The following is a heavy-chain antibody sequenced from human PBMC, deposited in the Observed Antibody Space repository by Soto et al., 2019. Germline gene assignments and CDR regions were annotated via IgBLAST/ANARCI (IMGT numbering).Heavy chain of an antibody. CDR1: GFTFSSYA. Sequence: QVQLVESGGGVVQPGRSLRLSCAASGFTFSSYAMHWVRQAPGKGLEWVAVISYDGSNKYYADSVKGRFTISRDNSKNTLYLQMNSLRAEDTAVYYCARAWIQLWLRGMDVWGQGTTVTVSS. CDR2: ISYDGSNK. D-gene: IGHD5-18*01. V-gene: IGHV3-30-3*01. CDR3: ARAWIQLWLRGMDV. J-gene: IGHJ6*02.